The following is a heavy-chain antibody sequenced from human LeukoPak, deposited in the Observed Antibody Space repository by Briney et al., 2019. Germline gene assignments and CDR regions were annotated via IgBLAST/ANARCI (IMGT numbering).Heavy chain of an antibody. V-gene: IGHV3-48*02. D-gene: IGHD3-22*01. Sequence: GGSLRLSCAASGFTFSSYSMNWVRQAPGKGLEWVSYISSSSSTIYYADSVKGRFIISRDNAKNSLYLQMTSLRDEDTAVYYCARGSGGSGYNYWGQGILVTVSS. CDR1: GFTFSSYS. J-gene: IGHJ4*02. CDR3: ARGSGGSGYNY. CDR2: ISSSSSTI.